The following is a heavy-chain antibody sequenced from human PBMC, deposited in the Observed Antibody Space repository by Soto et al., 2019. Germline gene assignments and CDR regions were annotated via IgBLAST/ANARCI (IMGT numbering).Heavy chain of an antibody. CDR1: GVSISSGNW. CDR3: ARLVYDPRLNYMYFDF. J-gene: IGHJ4*02. Sequence: SETLSLTCAVSGVSISSGNWWTWVRQTPQRGLEYIGEIFHDGTANYYPSFERRVAISVDTSKNQSSLKLTSVTAADTAIYFCARLVYDPRLNYMYFDFWGQGALVTVSS. CDR2: IFHDGTA. V-gene: IGHV4-4*02. D-gene: IGHD2-8*01.